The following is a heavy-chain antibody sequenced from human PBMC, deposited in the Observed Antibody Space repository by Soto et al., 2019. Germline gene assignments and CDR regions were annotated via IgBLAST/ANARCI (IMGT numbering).Heavy chain of an antibody. CDR1: GFTFSSYA. Sequence: GGSLRLSCAASGFTFSSYAMSWVRQAPGKGLEWVSAISGSGGSTYYADSVKGRFTISRDNSKNTLYLQMNSLGAEDTAVYYCAKQDYDSSGYYYLYFQHWGQGTLVTVSS. V-gene: IGHV3-23*01. D-gene: IGHD3-22*01. J-gene: IGHJ1*01. CDR3: AKQDYDSSGYYYLYFQH. CDR2: ISGSGGST.